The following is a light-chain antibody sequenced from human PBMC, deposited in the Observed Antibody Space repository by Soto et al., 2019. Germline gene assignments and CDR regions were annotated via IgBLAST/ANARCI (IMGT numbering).Light chain of an antibody. CDR2: DAS. CDR3: QQYGSSPLT. V-gene: IGKV3-20*01. J-gene: IGKJ4*01. Sequence: EIVLTQSPASVSLSPGDRATLSCRASQSVNNYVAWYQQKPGQAPRLLIYDASRRATGIPERFSGSGSGTDFTLTINRLEPEDFAVYYCQQYGSSPLTFGGGTKVDIK. CDR1: QSVNNY.